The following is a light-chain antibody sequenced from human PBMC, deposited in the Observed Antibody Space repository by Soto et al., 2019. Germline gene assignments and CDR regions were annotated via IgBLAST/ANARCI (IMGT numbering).Light chain of an antibody. Sequence: IVTTQSLGTVSLSPGARATLSCRASQSVSILLAWYQQKPGQAPRLLIYRASTRATGVPARFSGSGSGTEFTLTISSLQSEDVSVYFCQHYNFWPHTFGQGAKVDIK. J-gene: IGKJ2*01. CDR3: QHYNFWPHT. CDR1: QSVSIL. V-gene: IGKV3-15*01. CDR2: RAS.